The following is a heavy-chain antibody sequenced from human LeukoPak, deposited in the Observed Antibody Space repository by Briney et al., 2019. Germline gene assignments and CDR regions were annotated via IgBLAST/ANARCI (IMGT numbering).Heavy chain of an antibody. CDR3: ARDPLAWYYYDSSGPYAFDI. Sequence: PGGSLRLSCAASGFTFSSYWMSWVRQAPGKGLEWVANIKQDGSEKYYVDSVKDRFTISRDNAKNSLYLQMNSLRAEDTAVYYCARDPLAWYYYDSSGPYAFDIWGQGTMVTVSS. CDR1: GFTFSSYW. V-gene: IGHV3-7*01. CDR2: IKQDGSEK. D-gene: IGHD3-22*01. J-gene: IGHJ3*02.